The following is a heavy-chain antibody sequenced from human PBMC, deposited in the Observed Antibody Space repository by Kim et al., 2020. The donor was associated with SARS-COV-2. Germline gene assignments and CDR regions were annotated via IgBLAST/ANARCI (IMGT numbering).Heavy chain of an antibody. J-gene: IGHJ2*01. Sequence: GGSLRRSCAASGFTLTGYSMNWVRQAPGKGLEWVSSISTTSTYIYYADSLKGRFTVSRDNAKNSLSLQLNSLRVEDTAIYYCARDPRSAWNLLGNWYLDL. D-gene: IGHD6-19*01. CDR3: ARDPRSAWNLLGNWYLDL. CDR2: ISTTSTYI. V-gene: IGHV3-21*01. CDR1: GFTLTGYS.